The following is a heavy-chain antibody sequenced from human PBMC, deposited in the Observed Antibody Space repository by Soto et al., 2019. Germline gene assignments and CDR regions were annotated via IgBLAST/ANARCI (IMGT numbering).Heavy chain of an antibody. V-gene: IGHV1-69*13. D-gene: IGHD6-6*01. CDR2: IIPIFGTA. J-gene: IGHJ4*02. CDR1: GGTFSSYA. Sequence: SVKVSCKASGGTFSSYAISWVRQAPGQGLEWMGGIIPIFGTANYAQKFQGRVAITADESTSTAYMELSSLRSEDTAVYYCARLYSSSHYFDYWGQGTLVTVSS. CDR3: ARLYSSSHYFDY.